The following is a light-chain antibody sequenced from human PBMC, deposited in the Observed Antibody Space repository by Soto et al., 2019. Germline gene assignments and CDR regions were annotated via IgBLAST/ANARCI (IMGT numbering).Light chain of an antibody. CDR3: QSVWV. V-gene: IGLV1-40*01. CDR2: RNN. CDR1: NSNIGAGFD. Sequence: QSVLTQPPSVSGAPGQRVTISCTGSNSNIGAGFDVHWYQQFPGTAPKLLIYRNNQRPSGVPDRFSGSKSGTSASLAITGLQAEHEADYYRQSVWVFGGGTKLTVL. J-gene: IGLJ2*01.